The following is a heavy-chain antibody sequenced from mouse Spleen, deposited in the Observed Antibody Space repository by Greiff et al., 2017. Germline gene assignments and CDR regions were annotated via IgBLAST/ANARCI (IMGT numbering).Heavy chain of an antibody. D-gene: IGHD2-1*01. Sequence: QVQLKQSGPELVKPGASVKISCKASGYSFTSYYIHWVKQRPGQGLEWIGWIYPGSGNTKYNEKFKGKATLTADTSSSTAYMQLSSLTSEDSAVYYCARDYGKGYYAMDYWGQGTSVTVSS. V-gene: IGHV1-66*01. J-gene: IGHJ4*01. CDR1: GYSFTSYY. CDR3: ARDYGKGYYAMDY. CDR2: IYPGSGNT.